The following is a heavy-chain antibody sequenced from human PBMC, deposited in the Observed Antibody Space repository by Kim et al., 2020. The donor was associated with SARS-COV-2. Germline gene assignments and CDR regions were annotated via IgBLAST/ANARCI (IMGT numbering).Heavy chain of an antibody. J-gene: IGHJ5*02. CDR1: GGSISSSSYY. CDR3: ARGGWYWPNWFDP. CDR2: IYYSGST. Sequence: SETLSLTCTVSGGSISSSSYYWGWIRQPPGKGLEWIGSIYYSGSTYYNPSLKSRVTISVDTSKNQFSLKLSSVTAADTAVYYCARGGWYWPNWFDPWGQGTLVTVSS. V-gene: IGHV4-39*07. D-gene: IGHD6-19*01.